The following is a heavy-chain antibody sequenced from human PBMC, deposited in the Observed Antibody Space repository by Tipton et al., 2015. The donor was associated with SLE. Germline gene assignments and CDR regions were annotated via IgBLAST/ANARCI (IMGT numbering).Heavy chain of an antibody. V-gene: IGHV3-30*02. D-gene: IGHD2-15*01. CDR2: IRYDGSNK. J-gene: IGHJ4*02. Sequence: SLRLSCAASGFIFSSYGMHWVRQAPGKGLEWVAFIRYDGSNKYYADSVKGRFTISRDNSKNTLYLQMNSLRAEDTAVYYCARVAREGSRPFIDYWGQGTLVTVSS. CDR3: ARVAREGSRPFIDY. CDR1: GFIFSSYG.